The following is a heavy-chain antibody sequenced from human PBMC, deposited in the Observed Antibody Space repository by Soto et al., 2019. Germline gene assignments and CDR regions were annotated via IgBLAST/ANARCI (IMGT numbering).Heavy chain of an antibody. Sequence: SETRSLTGAVYRGSFSGYYWSWIRQPPGKGVEWVGEINHSGSTNYNPSLKSRVTISVDTSKNQFSLKLSSVTAADPAVYYCARGTPTIDYWGQGTLVTVSS. V-gene: IGHV4-34*01. CDR3: ARGTPTIDY. CDR2: INHSGST. J-gene: IGHJ4*02. CDR1: RGSFSGYY. D-gene: IGHD1-26*01.